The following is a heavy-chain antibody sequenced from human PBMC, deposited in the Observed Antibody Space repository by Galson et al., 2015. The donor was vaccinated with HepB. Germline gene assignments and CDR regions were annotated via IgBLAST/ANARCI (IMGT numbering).Heavy chain of an antibody. CDR1: GFTVSNGS. CDR2: IYTSGNI. D-gene: IGHD4-17*01. J-gene: IGHJ4*02. V-gene: IGHV3-53*01. CDR3: ARVHGAS. Sequence: SLRLSCAASGFTVSNGSMSWVRQAPGEGLEGVSIIYTSGNIYYPGSGMGRFITSSDNSKNTLNLQINSLRAEDTAVYCCARVHGASWGQGTLVIVSS.